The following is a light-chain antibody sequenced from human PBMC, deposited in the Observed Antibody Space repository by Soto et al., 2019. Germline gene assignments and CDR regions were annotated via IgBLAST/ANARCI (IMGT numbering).Light chain of an antibody. CDR3: QQYNNWPPYT. CDR1: QSVSSN. J-gene: IGKJ2*01. V-gene: IGKV3-15*01. Sequence: EIVMTQSPATLSVSPGERVTLSCRASQSVSSNLAWYQQKPGQDPRLLIYGASTRATGIPARFSGSGSGTEFTLTISSLQSEDFAVYYCQQYNNWPPYTFGQGTKLEIK. CDR2: GAS.